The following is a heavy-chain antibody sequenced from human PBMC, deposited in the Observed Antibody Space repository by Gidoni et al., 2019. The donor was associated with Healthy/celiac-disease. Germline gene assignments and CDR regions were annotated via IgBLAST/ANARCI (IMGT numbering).Heavy chain of an antibody. D-gene: IGHD4-17*01. Sequence: EVQLVESGGGLVQPGRSLRLSCTASGFTFGDYAMSWFRQAPGKGLEWVGFIRSKAYGGTTEYAASVKGRFTISRDDSKSIAYLQMNSLKTEDTAVYYCTRAESDGDQPDIFDYWGQGTLVTVSP. V-gene: IGHV3-49*03. CDR2: IRSKAYGGTT. J-gene: IGHJ4*02. CDR1: GFTFGDYA. CDR3: TRAESDGDQPDIFDY.